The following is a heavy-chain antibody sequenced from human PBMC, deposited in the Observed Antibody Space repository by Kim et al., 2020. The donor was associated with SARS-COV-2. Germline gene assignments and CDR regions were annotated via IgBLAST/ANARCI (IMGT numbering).Heavy chain of an antibody. CDR1: GGSVSSGSYF. D-gene: IGHD3-3*01. CDR2: IYYSGNT. Sequence: SETLSLTCTVSGGSVSSGSYFWSWIRQPPGKGLEWIGYIYYSGNTNYNPSLKSRVTMSVDTSKNQFPLKLRSVTAADTAVYYCARAPNDFWSGYPYYFDYWGQGTLVTVSS. V-gene: IGHV4-61*01. J-gene: IGHJ4*02. CDR3: ARAPNDFWSGYPYYFDY.